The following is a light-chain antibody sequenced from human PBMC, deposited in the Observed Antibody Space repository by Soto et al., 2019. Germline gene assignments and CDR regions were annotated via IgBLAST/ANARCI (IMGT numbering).Light chain of an antibody. V-gene: IGKV1-6*01. Sequence: AIQMTQSPSSLSASVGDRVTITCRASQGIRNDLGWYQQKPGKAPKLLIYDASNRATGIPARFSGSGSGTDFTLTISSLEPEDFAVYYCQQRSNWPPEFTFGPGTKVDIK. CDR2: DAS. CDR1: QGIRND. J-gene: IGKJ3*01. CDR3: QQRSNWPPEFT.